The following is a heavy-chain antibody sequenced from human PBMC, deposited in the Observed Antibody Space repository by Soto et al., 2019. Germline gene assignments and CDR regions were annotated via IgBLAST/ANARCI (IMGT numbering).Heavy chain of an antibody. V-gene: IGHV3-11*01. CDR1: GFTFSDYY. Sequence: PGGSLRLSCAASGFTFSDYYMGWIRQAPGKGLEWLAYISRDGNAIFYADSVNGRSTISRDNAKNSLFLQMDDLRAEDTGMFFCARGAEMSTLTKWFDPWGQGTLVTVSS. J-gene: IGHJ5*02. CDR3: ARGAEMSTLTKWFDP. CDR2: ISRDGNAI. D-gene: IGHD1-1*01.